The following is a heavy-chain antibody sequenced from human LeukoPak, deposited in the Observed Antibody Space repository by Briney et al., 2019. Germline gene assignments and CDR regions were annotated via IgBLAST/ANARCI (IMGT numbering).Heavy chain of an antibody. Sequence: GASVKVSCKASGYTFTSYYMHWVRQAPGQGLEWMGIINPSGGSTSYAQKFQGRVTMTRDMSTSTVYMELSSLRSEDTAVYYCARDLAALDYYDSSGYYMDVWGKGTTVTVSS. J-gene: IGHJ6*03. V-gene: IGHV1-46*01. CDR3: ARDLAALDYYDSSGYYMDV. D-gene: IGHD3-22*01. CDR2: INPSGGST. CDR1: GYTFTSYY.